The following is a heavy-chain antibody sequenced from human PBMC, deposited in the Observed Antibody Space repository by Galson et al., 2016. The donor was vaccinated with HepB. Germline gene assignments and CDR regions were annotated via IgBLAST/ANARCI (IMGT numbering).Heavy chain of an antibody. D-gene: IGHD3-16*02. Sequence: SLRLSCAASGFTFSDYGMAWVRQAPGRGLEWVATMAGVGGNTHYPDSVKGRFTISRDNSKNTLSLQTNSLRAEDTALYYCARDVGGIMFDYWGQGTLVTVSS. V-gene: IGHV3-23*01. CDR1: GFTFSDYG. CDR2: MAGVGGNT. CDR3: ARDVGGIMFDY. J-gene: IGHJ4*02.